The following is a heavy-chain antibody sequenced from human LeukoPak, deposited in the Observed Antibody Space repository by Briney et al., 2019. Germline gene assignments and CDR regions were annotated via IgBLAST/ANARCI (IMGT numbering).Heavy chain of an antibody. Sequence: SETLSLTCTVSGGSISSYYWSWIRQPPGKGLEWIGYIYYSGSTNYNPSLKSRVTISVDTSTNQFSLKLSSVTAADTAVYYCAGKGDIVVVPAAILARVDYYYYYMDVWGRGTTVTVSS. CDR1: GGSISSYY. CDR2: IYYSGST. D-gene: IGHD2-2*01. V-gene: IGHV4-59*12. J-gene: IGHJ6*03. CDR3: AGKGDIVVVPAAILARVDYYYYYMDV.